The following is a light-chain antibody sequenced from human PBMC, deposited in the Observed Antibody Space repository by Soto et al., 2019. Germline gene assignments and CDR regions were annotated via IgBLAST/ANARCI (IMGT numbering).Light chain of an antibody. Sequence: DIQMTQSPSTLSASVGDRVTITCRASQSISSWLAWYQQKPGKAPKLLIYDASSLESGVPSRFSGSGSGTEFTLTISSLHPDDFATYYCQQYRTFGQGTKLEIK. J-gene: IGKJ2*01. CDR2: DAS. CDR1: QSISSW. CDR3: QQYRT. V-gene: IGKV1-5*01.